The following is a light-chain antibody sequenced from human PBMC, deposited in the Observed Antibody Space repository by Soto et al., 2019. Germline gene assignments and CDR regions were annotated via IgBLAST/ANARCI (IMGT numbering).Light chain of an antibody. V-gene: IGKV1-33*01. Sequence: DIQMTQSPSSLSASVGDRVTITCQASRDIDKFLNWYQQKPGKAPKLLIDDTANLATGVPSRFSGRGSGTHFTFAISSLQHEDVETYYCQQYDDLPITFGQGTRLQIK. J-gene: IGKJ5*01. CDR3: QQYDDLPIT. CDR1: RDIDKF. CDR2: DTA.